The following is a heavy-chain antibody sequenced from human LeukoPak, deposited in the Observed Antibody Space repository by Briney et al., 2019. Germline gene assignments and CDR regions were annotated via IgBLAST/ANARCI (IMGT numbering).Heavy chain of an antibody. CDR2: FDPEDGET. CDR3: ATDSVGATYFEY. Sequence: ASVKLSCKVSGYTLSKFLIHWVRQAPGKGLEWMGGFDPEDGETIYAQKFQGRVTMTEDTSTDTVYMDLSSLRSEDTALYDCATDSVGATYFEYWGQGTLVTVSS. J-gene: IGHJ4*02. CDR1: GYTLSKFL. D-gene: IGHD1-26*01. V-gene: IGHV1-24*01.